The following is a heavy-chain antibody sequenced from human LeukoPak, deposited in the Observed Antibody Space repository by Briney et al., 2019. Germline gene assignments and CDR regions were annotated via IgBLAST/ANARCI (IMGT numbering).Heavy chain of an antibody. V-gene: IGHV3-30-3*01. CDR3: ARLPFDYGDRNYYYYGMDV. D-gene: IGHD4-17*01. Sequence: GGSLRLSCAASGFTFSSYAMHWVRQAPGKGLEWVAVISYDGSNKYYADSVKGRFTISRDNSKNTLYLQMNSLRAEDTAVYYCARLPFDYGDRNYYYYGMDVWGQGTTVTVSS. J-gene: IGHJ6*02. CDR1: GFTFSSYA. CDR2: ISYDGSNK.